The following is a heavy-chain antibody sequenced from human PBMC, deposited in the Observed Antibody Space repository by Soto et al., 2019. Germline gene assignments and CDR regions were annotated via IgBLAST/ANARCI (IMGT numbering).Heavy chain of an antibody. CDR1: GGTFSSYT. V-gene: IGHV1-69*02. CDR2: IIPILGIA. J-gene: IGHJ4*02. D-gene: IGHD6-13*01. Sequence: QVQLVQSGAEVKKPGSSVKVSCKASGGTFSSYTISWVRQAPGQGLEWMGRIIPILGIANYAQKFQGRVTITADKSTSTAYMELSSLRSEDTAVYYCARTHVIAAAGTHFYYWGQGTLVTVSS. CDR3: ARTHVIAAAGTHFYY.